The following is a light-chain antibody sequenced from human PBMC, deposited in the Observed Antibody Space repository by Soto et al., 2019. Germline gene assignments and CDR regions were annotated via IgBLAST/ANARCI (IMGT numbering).Light chain of an antibody. Sequence: EIALTQSPGTLSLSPGERATLSCRASQSVSSSYLAWYQQKPGQPPRLVMYDTSSRATGIPARFSGSGSGTDFTLTISRLDPEDVAVYYCQQYGSSAWTFGQGTKVDIK. CDR3: QQYGSSAWT. V-gene: IGKV3-20*01. CDR1: QSVSSSY. CDR2: DTS. J-gene: IGKJ1*01.